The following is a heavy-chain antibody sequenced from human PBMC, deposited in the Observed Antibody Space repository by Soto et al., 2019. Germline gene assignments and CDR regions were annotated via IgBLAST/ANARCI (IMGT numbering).Heavy chain of an antibody. Sequence: PSETLSLTCTVSGGSMSNGGHYWSWIRQPPGKGLEWIGYIYYSGSTNYNPSLKSRVTISVDTSKNQFSLKLSSVTAADTAVYYCARLLPAAMPAFDSDGMDVWGQGTTVTVSS. D-gene: IGHD2-2*01. CDR3: ARLLPAAMPAFDSDGMDV. CDR1: GGSMSNGGHY. J-gene: IGHJ6*02. V-gene: IGHV4-61*08. CDR2: IYYSGST.